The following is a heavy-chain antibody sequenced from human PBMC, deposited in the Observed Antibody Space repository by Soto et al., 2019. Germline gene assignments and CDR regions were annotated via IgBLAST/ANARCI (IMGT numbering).Heavy chain of an antibody. J-gene: IGHJ6*02. V-gene: IGHV3-15*07. D-gene: IGHD2-15*01. Sequence: EVQLVESAGGLAKPGGSLRLSCVASGFSFNKAWMNWVRQAPGEGLEWVGRIKTSAGGGATDYAAPVQGRFTSSREDSKNALYLHMNSLRTEDKAIYYCTTGSVEGIWGQGTTVTVSS. CDR3: TTGSVEGI. CDR1: GFSFNKAW. CDR2: IKTSAGGGAT.